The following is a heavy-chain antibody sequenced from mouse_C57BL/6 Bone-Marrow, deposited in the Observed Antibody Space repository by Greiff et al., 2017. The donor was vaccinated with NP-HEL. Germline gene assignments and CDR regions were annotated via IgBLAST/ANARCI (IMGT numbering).Heavy chain of an antibody. CDR2: INPSTGGT. V-gene: IGHV1-42*01. CDR3: ARRPLTITTVGYFDV. CDR1: GYSFTGYY. J-gene: IGHJ1*03. D-gene: IGHD1-1*01. Sequence: EVKLQESGPELVKPGASVKISCKASGYSFTGYYMNWVKQSPEKSLEWIGEINPSTGGTTYNQKFKAKATLTVDKSSSTAYMQLKSLTSEDSAVYYCARRPLTITTVGYFDVWGTGTTVTVSS.